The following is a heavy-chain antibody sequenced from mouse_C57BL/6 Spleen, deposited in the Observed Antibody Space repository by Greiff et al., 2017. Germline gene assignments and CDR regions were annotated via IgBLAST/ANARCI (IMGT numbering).Heavy chain of an antibody. CDR3: ARSTTVVAPFDD. Sequence: VQLQQSGAELVMPGASVKLSCKASGYTFTSYWMHWVKQRPGQGLEWIGEIDPSDSYTNYNQKFKGKSTLTVDKSSSTAYMQLSSLTSEDSAVYYCARSTTVVAPFDDWGQGTTLTVSS. CDR2: IDPSDSYT. CDR1: GYTFTSYW. D-gene: IGHD1-1*01. V-gene: IGHV1-69*01. J-gene: IGHJ2*01.